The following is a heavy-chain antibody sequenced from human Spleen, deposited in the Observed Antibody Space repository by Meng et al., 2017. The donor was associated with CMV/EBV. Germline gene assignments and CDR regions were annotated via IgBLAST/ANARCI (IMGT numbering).Heavy chain of an antibody. CDR2: IRYDGSNK. J-gene: IGHJ4*02. V-gene: IGHV3-30*02. D-gene: IGHD3-3*01. CDR3: AKDDSAYFDFRSGYSTPPDY. Sequence: GGSLRLSCAASGFSFSSYGMQWVRQAPGKGLEWVAFIRYDGSNKYYVDSVKGRFTLSRDNSKNMLYLQMNSLRVAETAVYYCAKDDSAYFDFRSGYSTPPDYWGQGTLVTVSS. CDR1: GFSFSSYG.